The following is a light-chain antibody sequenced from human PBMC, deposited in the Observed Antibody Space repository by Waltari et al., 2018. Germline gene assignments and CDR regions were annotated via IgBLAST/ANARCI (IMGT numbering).Light chain of an antibody. CDR3: QMYVRLPVT. V-gene: IGKV3-20*01. CDR1: QGVGTY. J-gene: IGKJ1*01. Sequence: SYRASQGVGTYIVWYQQKPGQAPRLLIFGASNRGTGIPDRFSGSGSGTDFSLTISRLEPEDFAVYYCQMYVRLPVTFGHGTRVEIK. CDR2: GAS.